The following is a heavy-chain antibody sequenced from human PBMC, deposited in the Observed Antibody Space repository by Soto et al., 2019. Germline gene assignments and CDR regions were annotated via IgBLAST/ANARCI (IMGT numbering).Heavy chain of an antibody. V-gene: IGHV4-39*07. J-gene: IGHJ6*02. CDR2: VYNNGQT. CDR3: ATQGFYRMGV. Sequence: SETLSLTCTVAGGSMTRSGYYWGWIRQPPGNELQYIGSVYNNGQTYYNPSLTSPVTISIDTSKNQFSLSLRSVTAADTAMFYCATQGFYRMGVWGRGTTVTVSS. CDR1: GGSMTRSGYY.